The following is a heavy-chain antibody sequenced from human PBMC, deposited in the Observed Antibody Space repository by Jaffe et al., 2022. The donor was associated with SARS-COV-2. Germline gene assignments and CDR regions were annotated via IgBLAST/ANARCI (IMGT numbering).Heavy chain of an antibody. CDR1: GGSFSGYY. Sequence: QVQLQQWGAGLLKPSETLSLTCAVYGGSFSGYYWSWIRQPPGKGLEWIGEINHSGSTNYNPSLKSRVTISVDTSKNQFSLKLSSVTAADTAVYYCARVGRDYYGSGSSPRPHYYYYGMDVWGQGTTVTVSS. CDR3: ARVGRDYYGSGSSPRPHYYYYGMDV. D-gene: IGHD3-10*01. V-gene: IGHV4-34*01. J-gene: IGHJ6*02. CDR2: INHSGST.